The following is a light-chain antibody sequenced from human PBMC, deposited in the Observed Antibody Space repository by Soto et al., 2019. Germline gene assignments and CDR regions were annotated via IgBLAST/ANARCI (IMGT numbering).Light chain of an antibody. CDR3: SSYSDSDTKV. CDR1: SSDVGAYIY. J-gene: IGLJ1*01. CDR2: EVN. Sequence: QSLLTQPASVSGSPGQSITISCGGTSSDVGAYIYVSWYQQYPGKAPKLIIYEVNNRPSAVSGRFSGSKSDTTAYLTISGLQAEDEADYYCSSYSDSDTKVFGTGTKVTVL. V-gene: IGLV2-14*03.